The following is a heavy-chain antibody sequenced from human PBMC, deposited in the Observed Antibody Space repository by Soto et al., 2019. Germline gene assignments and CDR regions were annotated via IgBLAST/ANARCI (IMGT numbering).Heavy chain of an antibody. CDR1: GYIFTSYG. Sequence: QVQLVQSGAEVKKSGASVKVSCKASGYIFTSYGITWVRQAPGQGLEWMGWVSAYNGNTQYAQRPQGTVTRSTETSASTAHRARRSLRSDEPAVYYGTRGAGQGSGCYAGGQGTRATVSS. CDR2: VSAYNGNT. CDR3: TRGAGQGSGCYA. D-gene: IGHD3-10*01. J-gene: IGHJ4*02. V-gene: IGHV1-18*01.